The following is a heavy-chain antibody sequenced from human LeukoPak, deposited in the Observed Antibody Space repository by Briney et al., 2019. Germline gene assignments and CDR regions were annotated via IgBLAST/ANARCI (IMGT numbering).Heavy chain of an antibody. Sequence: PSETLPLTCTVSGGSFSTYYWTWIRQPPGKGLEWLGYIYYTGSISYNPSLGSRVTISIDTSKNTFSLKLTSVTVADTAVYFCARWNLDLAYDIWGQGTMVTVSS. CDR2: IYYTGSI. CDR1: GGSFSTYY. V-gene: IGHV4-59*08. J-gene: IGHJ3*02. CDR3: ARWNLDLAYDI. D-gene: IGHD1-1*01.